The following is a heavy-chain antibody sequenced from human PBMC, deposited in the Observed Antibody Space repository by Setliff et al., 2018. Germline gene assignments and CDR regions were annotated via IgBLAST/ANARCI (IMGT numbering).Heavy chain of an antibody. CDR2: INPSGGST. CDR3: ARDPTTYYDILTGSSSRRYGMDV. D-gene: IGHD3-9*01. J-gene: IGHJ6*01. Sequence: ASVKVSCKAFGYTFTSYYMHWVRQAPGQGLEWMGIINPSGGSTSYAQKFQGRVTMTRDTSTSTVYMELSSLRSEDTAVYYCARDPTTYYDILTGSSSRRYGMDVWGQGTTVTVSS. CDR1: GYTFTSYY. V-gene: IGHV1-46*01.